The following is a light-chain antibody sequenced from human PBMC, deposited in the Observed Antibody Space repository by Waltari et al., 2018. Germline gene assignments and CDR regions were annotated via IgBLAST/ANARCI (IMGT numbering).Light chain of an antibody. V-gene: IGLV2-8*01. CDR3: SSYAGSNNLV. Sequence: QSALTQPPSASGSPGQSVTIPCTGPSSYVGGYNYVSWYQQHPGKAPKLMIYEVSKRPSGVPDRFSGSKSGNTASLTVSGLQAEDEADYYCSSYAGSNNLVFGGGTKLTVL. CDR1: SSYVGGYNY. CDR2: EVS. J-gene: IGLJ2*01.